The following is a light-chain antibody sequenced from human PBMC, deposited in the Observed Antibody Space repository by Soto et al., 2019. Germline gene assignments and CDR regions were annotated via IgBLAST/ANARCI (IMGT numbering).Light chain of an antibody. CDR1: QSVSSN. Sequence: IVMTQSPATLSVSPGERVTLSCRASQSVSSNLAWYQQKPGQAPGLLIYSASTRATGIPARFSGSGSGTEFTLAITSLQSEDFAVYFCQQYVIWPPTFTFGQGTKLEIK. J-gene: IGKJ2*01. V-gene: IGKV3-15*01. CDR3: QQYVIWPPTFT. CDR2: SAS.